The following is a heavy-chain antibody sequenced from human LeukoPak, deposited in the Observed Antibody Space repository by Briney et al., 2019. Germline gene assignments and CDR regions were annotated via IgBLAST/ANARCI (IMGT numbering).Heavy chain of an antibody. V-gene: IGHV3-30*04. J-gene: IGHJ6*03. Sequence: PGGSLRLSCAASGFTFSSYAMHWVRQAPGKGLEWVAVISYDGSNKYYADSVKGRFTISRDNSKNTLYLQMNSLRAEDTAVHYCARDPAVAGRESYYYYYMDVWGKGTTVTVSS. CDR3: ARDPAVAGRESYYYYYMDV. D-gene: IGHD6-19*01. CDR2: ISYDGSNK. CDR1: GFTFSSYA.